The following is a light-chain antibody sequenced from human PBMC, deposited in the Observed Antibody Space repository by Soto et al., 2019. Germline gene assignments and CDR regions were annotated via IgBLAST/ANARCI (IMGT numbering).Light chain of an antibody. CDR3: QQSFT. CDR2: KAS. J-gene: IGKJ3*01. Sequence: DIQMTQSPSTLSASVGDRVTXTCRASQSISSWLAWYQQKPGKAPKLLIYKASSLESGVPSRFSGSGSGTEFTLTISSLQPDDFATYYCQQSFTFGPGTKVDIK. CDR1: QSISSW. V-gene: IGKV1-5*03.